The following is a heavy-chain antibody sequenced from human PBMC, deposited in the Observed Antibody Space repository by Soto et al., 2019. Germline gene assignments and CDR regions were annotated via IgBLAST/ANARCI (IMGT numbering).Heavy chain of an antibody. CDR3: AASSSRYDAFDI. CDR2: IYYSGST. J-gene: IGHJ3*02. V-gene: IGHV4-59*01. Sequence: SETLSLTCTVSGGSISSDYWSWIRQPPGKGLEWIGYIYYSGSTNYNPSLKSRVTISVDTSKNQFSLKLSSVTAADTAVYYCAASSSRYDAFDIWGQGTMVTVXS. D-gene: IGHD6-6*01. CDR1: GGSISSDY.